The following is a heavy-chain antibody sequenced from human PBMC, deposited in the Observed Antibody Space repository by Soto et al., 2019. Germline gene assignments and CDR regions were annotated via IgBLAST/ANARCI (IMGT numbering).Heavy chain of an antibody. J-gene: IGHJ4*02. CDR3: ARGYYYDNSGSFDY. CDR1: GGSISSYD. D-gene: IGHD3-22*01. Sequence: SETLSLTCTVSGGSISSYDWSWIRQPPGKGLEWIGFVYYSGNTYYNPSLKSRVTISVDMSEDQFSLKLSSVTAADTAIYYCARGYYYDNSGSFDYWGQGIRVTVSS. CDR2: VYYSGNT. V-gene: IGHV4-59*08.